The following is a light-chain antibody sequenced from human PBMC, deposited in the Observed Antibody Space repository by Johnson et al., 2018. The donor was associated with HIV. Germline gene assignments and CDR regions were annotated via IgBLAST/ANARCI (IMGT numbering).Light chain of an antibody. CDR1: SSNIGNNY. Sequence: QAVLTQPPSVSAAPGQKVTISCSGSSSNIGNNYVSWYQQLPGTAPKLVIYGNDKRPSGIPDRFSGSKSGTSATLGITGLQTGDEADYYCGTWDISLSVGYVFGTGTKVTVL. CDR3: GTWDISLSVGYV. CDR2: GND. V-gene: IGLV1-51*01. J-gene: IGLJ1*01.